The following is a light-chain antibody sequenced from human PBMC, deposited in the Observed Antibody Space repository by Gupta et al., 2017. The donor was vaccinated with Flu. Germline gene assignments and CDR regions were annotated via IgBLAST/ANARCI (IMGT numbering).Light chain of an antibody. V-gene: IGKV3-20*01. CDR3: QQYGSSPRT. CDR2: AAT. Sequence: ERATLSCRASQSVSSSYLAWYQQQPGQAPRLLIYAATNRATGIPDRFSGSGSGTDFTLTISRLEPEDFAVYYCQQYGSSPRTFGGGTKVEVK. J-gene: IGKJ4*01. CDR1: QSVSSSY.